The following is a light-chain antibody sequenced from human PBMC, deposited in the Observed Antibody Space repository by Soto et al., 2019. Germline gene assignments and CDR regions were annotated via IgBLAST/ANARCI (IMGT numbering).Light chain of an antibody. J-gene: IGKJ1*01. CDR3: QQSYSTPAT. V-gene: IGKV1-39*01. Sequence: DIQMTQSPSSLSASVGDRVTITCRASQSISSYLNWYQQKPGKAPKLLIYAASSLQSGVPSRFSGSGGGTDFTLTISSLQPEDFATYYCQQSYSTPATFGQGTKVEIK. CDR2: AAS. CDR1: QSISSY.